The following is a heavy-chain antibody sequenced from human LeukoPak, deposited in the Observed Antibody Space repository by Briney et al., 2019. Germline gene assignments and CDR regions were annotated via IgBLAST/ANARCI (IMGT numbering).Heavy chain of an antibody. CDR3: ARAAATSSYRRLSSDI. Sequence: SETLSLTCTVSGGSISSGSYYWSWVRQPAGKGLGFIGRIYTSGSTNYNPSLKSRVTISVDTSKNQFSLKLSSVTAADTAVYYCARAAATSSYRRLSSDIWGQGTMVTVSS. CDR2: IYTSGST. CDR1: GGSISSGSYY. V-gene: IGHV4-61*02. J-gene: IGHJ3*02. D-gene: IGHD3-16*02.